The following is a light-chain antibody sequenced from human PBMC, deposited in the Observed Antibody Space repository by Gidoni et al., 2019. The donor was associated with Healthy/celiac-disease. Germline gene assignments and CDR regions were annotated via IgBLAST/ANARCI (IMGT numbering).Light chain of an antibody. CDR2: DAS. V-gene: IGKV1-13*02. CDR1: QGISSA. CDR3: QQFNSYPPFT. Sequence: AIQLTQSPSSLSASVGDRVTITCRASQGISSALAWYQQKPGKAPKLLIYDASGLESGVPSRCSGSGSGTDFTLTISSLQLEDFATYYCQQFNSYPPFTFXPXTKVDIK. J-gene: IGKJ3*01.